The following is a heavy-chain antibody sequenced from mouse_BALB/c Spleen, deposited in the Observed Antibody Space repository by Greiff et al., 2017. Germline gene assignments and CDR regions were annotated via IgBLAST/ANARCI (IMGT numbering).Heavy chain of an antibody. CDR1: GFTFSSFG. Sequence: EVHLVESGGGLVQPGGSRKLSCAASGFTFSSFGMHWVRQAPEKGLEWVAYISSGSSTIYYADTVKGRFTISRDNPKNTLFLQMTSLRSEDTAMYYCARYPTYYGSSWGYAMDYWGQGTSVTVSS. V-gene: IGHV5-17*02. D-gene: IGHD1-1*01. CDR2: ISSGSSTI. J-gene: IGHJ4*01. CDR3: ARYPTYYGSSWGYAMDY.